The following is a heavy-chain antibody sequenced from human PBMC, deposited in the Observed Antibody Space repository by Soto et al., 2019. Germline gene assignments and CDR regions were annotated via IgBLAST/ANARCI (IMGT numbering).Heavy chain of an antibody. V-gene: IGHV3-15*07. Sequence: GGSLRLSCAASGFTFGDTWMNWVRQAPGKGLEWLGRIKSRSDGGTTDYPAPMKDRFTISRDDSKNILYLQMDSLKTEDTAVYYCTTDNLQYHGFDYWGQGTVVTVSS. CDR2: IKSRSDGGTT. J-gene: IGHJ4*02. CDR3: TTDNLQYHGFDY. CDR1: GFTFGDTW. D-gene: IGHD1-1*01.